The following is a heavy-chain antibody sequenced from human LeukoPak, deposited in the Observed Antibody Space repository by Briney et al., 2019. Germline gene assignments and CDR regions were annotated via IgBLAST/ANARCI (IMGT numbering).Heavy chain of an antibody. Sequence: PGGSLRLSCAASGFTVSSKYMSWVRQAPGKGLEWVSVIYSGGSTYYADSVKGRFTISRDNAKNSLYLQMNSLRAEDTALYYCAKDAHRRKYYYYYYMDVWGKGTTVTISS. CDR2: IYSGGST. CDR1: GFTVSSKY. V-gene: IGHV3-53*05. J-gene: IGHJ6*03. CDR3: AKDAHRRKYYYYYYMDV.